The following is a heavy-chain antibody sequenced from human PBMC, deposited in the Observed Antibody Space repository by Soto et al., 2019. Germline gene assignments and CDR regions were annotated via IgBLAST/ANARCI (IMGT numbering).Heavy chain of an antibody. V-gene: IGHV3-23*01. J-gene: IGHJ4*02. CDR1: GFTFSSYA. Sequence: EVQLLESGGGLVQPGGSLRLSCAASGFTFSSYAMSWVRQAPGKGLEWVSAISGSGGTTYYADSVKGRFTISRDNSKNTLYLQMNSLRAEDTAVYYCAMHYIWGSYRAFDYWGQGTLVTVSS. CDR3: AMHYIWGSYRAFDY. D-gene: IGHD3-16*02. CDR2: ISGSGGTT.